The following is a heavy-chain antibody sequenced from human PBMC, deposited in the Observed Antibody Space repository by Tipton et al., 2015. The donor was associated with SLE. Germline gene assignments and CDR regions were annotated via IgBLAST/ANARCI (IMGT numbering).Heavy chain of an antibody. CDR3: ARGGSAAAAVFDY. CDR1: GGSISNYY. V-gene: IGHV4-4*07. J-gene: IGHJ4*02. CDR2: FYTSERT. Sequence: TLSLTCSVSVSGGSISNYYWHWIRQPAGQRLEWIGRFYTSERTNYNPSLKSRVTIPVDTSKNQFSLKLTSVTAADTAVYYCARGGSAAAAVFDYWGQGTLVTVSS. D-gene: IGHD6-13*01.